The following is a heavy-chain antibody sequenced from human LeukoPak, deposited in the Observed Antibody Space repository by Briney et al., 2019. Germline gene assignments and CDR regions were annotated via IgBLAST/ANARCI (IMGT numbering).Heavy chain of an antibody. CDR1: GGTFRAYA. Sequence: VKVSCKASGGTFRAYAITWLRQAPGQGLEWIGGVIPFFGSPNYAQKFQGRVTITTDESTSTAYMELSSLRSDDTAVYYCARSTTLVATGDYWGQGTLVTVSS. D-gene: IGHD2-8*02. CDR2: VIPFFGSP. V-gene: IGHV1-69*13. CDR3: ARSTTLVATGDY. J-gene: IGHJ4*02.